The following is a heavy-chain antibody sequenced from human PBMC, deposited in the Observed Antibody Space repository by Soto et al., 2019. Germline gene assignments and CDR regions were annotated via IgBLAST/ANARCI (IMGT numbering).Heavy chain of an antibody. CDR1: GAPVSSLAYY. CDR3: TRARLRAVYAFDI. D-gene: IGHD5-12*01. J-gene: IGHJ3*02. V-gene: IGHV4-31*03. Sequence: PSETLSLTCTVSGAPVSSLAYYWAWICQGTWKGLEGIGYIYYSGSNYYSPSLTSRLSISLDTSKNPFSLRLSSVTAADPAMYYCTRARLRAVYAFDICGHGXTVTV. CDR2: IYYSGSN.